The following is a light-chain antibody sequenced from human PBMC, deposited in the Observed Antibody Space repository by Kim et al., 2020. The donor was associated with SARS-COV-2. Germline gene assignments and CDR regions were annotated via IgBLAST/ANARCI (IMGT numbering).Light chain of an antibody. J-gene: IGLJ1*01. Sequence: PGRTASIPCSGYELGYTYVSWSQPKPGLSPVVVIYQDTQRPSAIPERFSASNSGNTATLTISGTQAMDEADYYCQAWDSSTHNYVFGAGTKVTVL. CDR3: QAWDSSTHNYV. CDR1: ELGYTY. V-gene: IGLV3-1*01. CDR2: QDT.